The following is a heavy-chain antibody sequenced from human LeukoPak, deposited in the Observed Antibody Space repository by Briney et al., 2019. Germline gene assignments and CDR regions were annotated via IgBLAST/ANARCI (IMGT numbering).Heavy chain of an antibody. D-gene: IGHD2-15*01. J-gene: IGHJ4*02. CDR1: GGSISSSSYY. CDR3: ARGEVGSLDY. CDR2: IYTSGST. V-gene: IGHV4-61*02. Sequence: PSETLSLTCTVSGGSISSSSYYWSWIRQPAGKGLEWIGRIYTSGSTNYNPSLKSRVTMSVDTSKNQFSLKLSSVTAADTAVYYCARGEVGSLDYWGQGTLVTVSS.